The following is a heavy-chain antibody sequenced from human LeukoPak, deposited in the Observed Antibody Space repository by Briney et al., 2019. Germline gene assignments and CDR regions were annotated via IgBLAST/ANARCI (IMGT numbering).Heavy chain of an antibody. J-gene: IGHJ4*02. CDR3: ARLPRLPSSGSYNSPFYYFDY. CDR1: GFTFSSHS. Sequence: PGGSLRLSCAASGFTFSSHSMNWVRQAPGKGLEWVSSISSSSSYIYYGDSVRGRFTISRDNAKNSLYLQMNSLRAEDTAVYYCARLPRLPSSGSYNSPFYYFDYWGQGILVTASS. CDR2: ISSSSSYI. D-gene: IGHD3-10*01. V-gene: IGHV3-21*01.